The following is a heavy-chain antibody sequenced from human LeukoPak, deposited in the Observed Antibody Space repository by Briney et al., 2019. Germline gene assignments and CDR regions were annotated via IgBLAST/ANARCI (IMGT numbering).Heavy chain of an antibody. Sequence: GSSVKVSCKASGGTFGSYAISWVRQAPGQGLEWMGGIIPIFGTANYAQKFQGRVTITTDETTSTAYMELSSLRSEDTAVYYCARVDSSGWYGIDHWGQGTLVTVSS. D-gene: IGHD6-19*01. CDR2: IIPIFGTA. CDR1: GGTFGSYA. V-gene: IGHV1-69*05. CDR3: ARVDSSGWYGIDH. J-gene: IGHJ4*02.